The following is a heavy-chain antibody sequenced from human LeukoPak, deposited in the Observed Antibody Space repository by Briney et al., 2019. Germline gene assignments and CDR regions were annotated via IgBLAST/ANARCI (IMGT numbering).Heavy chain of an antibody. V-gene: IGHV4-4*07. D-gene: IGHD3-22*01. Sequence: PSETLSLTCTVSGGSISSYYWSWIRQPAGKGLEWIGRIYTSGSTNYNPSLKSRVTMSVDTSKNQFSLKLSSVTAADTAVYYCAGTTHYYDSSGSYYFDYWGQGTLVTVSS. CDR2: IYTSGST. J-gene: IGHJ4*02. CDR1: GGSISSYY. CDR3: AGTTHYYDSSGSYYFDY.